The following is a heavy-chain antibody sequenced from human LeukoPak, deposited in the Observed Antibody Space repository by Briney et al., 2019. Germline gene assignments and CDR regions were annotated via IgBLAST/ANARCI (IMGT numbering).Heavy chain of an antibody. V-gene: IGHV1-2*02. CDR1: GYTFTGYY. D-gene: IGHD6-6*01. Sequence: ASVKVSCKTSGYTFTGYYMHWVRQAPGQGLDWMGWINPNTGGTNYAQNFQGRVTMTSDTSISTAYMELRSLRSDDTAVYYCASSSIAARPGWFDPWGQGTLVTVSS. CDR3: ASSSIAARPGWFDP. CDR2: INPNTGGT. J-gene: IGHJ5*02.